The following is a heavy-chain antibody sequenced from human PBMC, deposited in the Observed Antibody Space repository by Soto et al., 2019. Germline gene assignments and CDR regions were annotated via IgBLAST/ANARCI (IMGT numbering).Heavy chain of an antibody. CDR1: GFTFDDYA. V-gene: IGHV3-9*01. Sequence: PGGSLRLSCAASGFTFDDYAMHWVRQAPGKGLEWVSGIGWNSGSIGYADSVKGRFTISRDNAKNSLYLQMNSLRAEDTALYYCAKDRGPNYYGSGSYFHWGQGTLVTVSS. CDR3: AKDRGPNYYGSGSYFH. CDR2: IGWNSGSI. D-gene: IGHD3-10*01. J-gene: IGHJ4*02.